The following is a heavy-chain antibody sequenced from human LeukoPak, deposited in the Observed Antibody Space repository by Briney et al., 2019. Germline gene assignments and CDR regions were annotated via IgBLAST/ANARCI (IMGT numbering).Heavy chain of an antibody. CDR1: GGSHSGSY. Sequence: SETLSLTCTVSGGSHSGSYWSWIRQPPGKGLEWIAYIYNSGCTNYNPSLKSRVTIAIDTSKNHTSRKLSSLIAADTAIYYCARGIESYGDYGYWGQGILVTVSS. CDR2: IYNSGCT. J-gene: IGHJ4*02. CDR3: ARGIESYGDYGY. V-gene: IGHV4-59*01. D-gene: IGHD4-17*01.